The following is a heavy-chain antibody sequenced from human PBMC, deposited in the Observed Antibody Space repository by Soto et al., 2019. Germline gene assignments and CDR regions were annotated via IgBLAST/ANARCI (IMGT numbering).Heavy chain of an antibody. J-gene: IGHJ5*01. Sequence: QVQLQQWGAGLLKPSETLSLTCAVYGGSFSGYYWSWIRQPPGKGREWIGEINHSGSTNYNPSLEGRVTISGDTSKNKWSLEVRSVTAADTAVYYCARARAYGANCGLDSWGQGNLVTVSS. CDR1: GGSFSGYY. D-gene: IGHD1-1*01. CDR3: ARARAYGANCGLDS. V-gene: IGHV4-34*01. CDR2: INHSGST.